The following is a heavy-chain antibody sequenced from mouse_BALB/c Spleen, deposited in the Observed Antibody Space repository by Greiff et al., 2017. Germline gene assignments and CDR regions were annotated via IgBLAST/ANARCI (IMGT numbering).Heavy chain of an antibody. V-gene: IGHV7-3*02. Sequence: EVQLVESGGGLVQPGGSLRLSCATSGFTFTDYYMSWVRQPPGKALEWLGFIRNKANGYTTEYSASVKGRFTISRDNSQSILYLQMNTLRAEDSATYYCASYGNYYFDYWGQGTTLTVSS. CDR2: IRNKANGYTT. D-gene: IGHD2-1*01. J-gene: IGHJ2*01. CDR3: ASYGNYYFDY. CDR1: GFTFTDYY.